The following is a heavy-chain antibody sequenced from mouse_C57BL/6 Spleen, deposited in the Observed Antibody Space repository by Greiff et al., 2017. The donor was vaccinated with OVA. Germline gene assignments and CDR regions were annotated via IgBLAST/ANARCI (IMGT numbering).Heavy chain of an antibody. V-gene: IGHV1-69*01. CDR1: GYTFTSYW. Sequence: QVQLQQPGAELVMPGASVKLSCKASGYTFTSYWMHWVKQRPGQGLEWIGEIDPSDSYTNYNQKFKGKSTLTVDKSSSTAYMQLSCLTSEVSAVYYFARGGGYGPRGVDYWGQGTTLTVSS. D-gene: IGHD2-2*01. J-gene: IGHJ2*01. CDR2: IDPSDSYT. CDR3: ARGGGYGPRGVDY.